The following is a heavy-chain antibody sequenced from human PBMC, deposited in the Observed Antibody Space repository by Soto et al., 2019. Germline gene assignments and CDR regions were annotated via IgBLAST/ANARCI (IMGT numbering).Heavy chain of an antibody. V-gene: IGHV3-21*01. Sequence: EVQLVESGGGLVKPGGSLRLSCAASGFTFSSYSMNWVRQAPGKGLEWVSSISSSSSYIYYADSVKGRFTISRDNAKNSLYLQMNSLRAEDTAVYYCAVAGTAGRYYYGMDVWGQGTTVTVSS. D-gene: IGHD6-13*01. CDR1: GFTFSSYS. CDR3: AVAGTAGRYYYGMDV. J-gene: IGHJ6*02. CDR2: ISSSSSYI.